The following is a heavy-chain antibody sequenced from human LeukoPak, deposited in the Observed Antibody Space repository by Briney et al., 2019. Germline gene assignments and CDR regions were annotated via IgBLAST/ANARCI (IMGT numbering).Heavy chain of an antibody. Sequence: GGSLRLSCAASGIPFSTYGMHWVRQAPGKGLVWVSRINIDGRSISYADSVKGRFTISRDNAKNTLYLQMNSLRAEDTAVYYCARVPATGTAFDDWGQGTLVTVSS. V-gene: IGHV3-74*01. J-gene: IGHJ4*02. CDR3: ARVPATGTAFDD. D-gene: IGHD6-13*01. CDR1: GIPFSTYG. CDR2: INIDGRSI.